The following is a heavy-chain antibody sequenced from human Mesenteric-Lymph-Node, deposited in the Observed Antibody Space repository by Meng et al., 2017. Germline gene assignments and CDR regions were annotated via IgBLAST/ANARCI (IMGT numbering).Heavy chain of an antibody. CDR3: ARDTGKWLVNVHLGY. V-gene: IGHV1-18*01. CDR2: ISAYNGNT. CDR1: GYTFTSYG. J-gene: IGHJ4*02. D-gene: IGHD6-19*01. Sequence: ASVKVSCKASGYTFTSYGISWVRQAPGQGLEWMGWISAYNGNTNYAQKLQGRVTMTTDTSTSTVYMELSSLRSEDTAVYYCARDTGKWLVNVHLGYWGQGTLVTGSS.